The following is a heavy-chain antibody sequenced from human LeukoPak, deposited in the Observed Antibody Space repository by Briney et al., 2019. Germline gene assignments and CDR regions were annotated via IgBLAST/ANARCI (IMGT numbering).Heavy chain of an antibody. CDR2: IYHSGSP. CDR1: GGSISSNNW. CDR3: ARDPVEWEQLLDY. V-gene: IGHV4-4*02. D-gene: IGHD1-26*01. J-gene: IGHJ4*02. Sequence: PSETLSLTCAVSGGSISSNNWWGWVRQPPGKGLEWIGEIYHSGSPNYNPSLKSRVTISVDKSRNHFSLNLSSVTAADTAVYYCARDPVEWEQLLDYWGQGTLVTVSS.